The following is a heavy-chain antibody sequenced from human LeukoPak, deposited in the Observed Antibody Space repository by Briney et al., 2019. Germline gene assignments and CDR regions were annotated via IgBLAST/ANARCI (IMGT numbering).Heavy chain of an antibody. J-gene: IGHJ5*02. CDR1: GFIFSSYA. CDR3: ARDSSSWYWLDP. Sequence: LAGGSLRLSCAASGFIFSSYAMDWVRQAPGKGLEWVALISYDGSNKYYADSVKGRFTISRDNSKNTLYLQMNSLRAEDTAVYYCARDSSSWYWLDPWGQGTLVTVSS. D-gene: IGHD6-13*01. V-gene: IGHV3-30*04. CDR2: ISYDGSNK.